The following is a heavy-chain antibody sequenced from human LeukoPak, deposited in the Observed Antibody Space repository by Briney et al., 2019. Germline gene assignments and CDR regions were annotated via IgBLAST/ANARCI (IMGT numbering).Heavy chain of an antibody. CDR1: GFTFSTYS. CDR3: ARGPTVAPAAAFDY. V-gene: IGHV3-21*01. J-gene: IGHJ4*02. Sequence: GALRLSCAASGFTFSTYSMNWVRQAPGKGLELFSSISGSSSYIYYADSVKGRFTISRDNAKNSLYLQMNTLRAEDTAVYYCARGPTVAPAAAFDYWGQGTLVTVSS. CDR2: ISGSSSYI. D-gene: IGHD2-2*01.